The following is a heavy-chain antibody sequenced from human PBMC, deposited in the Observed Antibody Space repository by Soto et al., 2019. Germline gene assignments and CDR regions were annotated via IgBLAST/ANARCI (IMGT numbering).Heavy chain of an antibody. CDR2: IYYSGTT. CDR1: GGSISSGSNY. J-gene: IGHJ6*02. Sequence: QLQLQESGPGLVKPSETLSLTCTVSGGSISSGSNYWGWIRQSPGKGLEWIGYIYYSGTTYYNPSLKSRVTISVDTSKSQFSLKLSSVTAADTAVYYCARDYGVRGPYYYSMDVWGQGTTVTVSS. CDR3: ARDYGVRGPYYYSMDV. D-gene: IGHD4-17*01. V-gene: IGHV4-39*02.